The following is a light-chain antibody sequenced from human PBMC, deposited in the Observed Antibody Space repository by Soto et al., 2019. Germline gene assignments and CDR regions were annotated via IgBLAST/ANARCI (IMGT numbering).Light chain of an antibody. CDR3: QHYNSYSEA. CDR1: QTISSW. V-gene: IGKV1-5*03. Sequence: DIQMTQSPSTLSASVGDRVTITCRASQTISSWLAWYQQKPGKAPKLLIYKAPTLKSGVPSRFSGSGSGTEFTLTISSLQTDDFATYYCQHYNSYSEAFGQGTKVDIK. J-gene: IGKJ1*01. CDR2: KAP.